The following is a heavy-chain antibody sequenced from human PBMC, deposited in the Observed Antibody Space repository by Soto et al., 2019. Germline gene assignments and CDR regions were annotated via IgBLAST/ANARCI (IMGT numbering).Heavy chain of an antibody. J-gene: IGHJ4*02. CDR2: MYYSGAT. CDR3: ARHAAHDSVWGKSDGSDY. Sequence: PSETLSLTCTVSGGSISSSSYYWDWIRQPPGKGLEWIGSMYYSGATYHNPSLQSRVTISVDTSKNQFSLHLSSVTAADTAVCYCARHAAHDSVWGKSDGSDYWGQGTLVTVSS. CDR1: GGSISSSSYY. D-gene: IGHD3-16*01. V-gene: IGHV4-39*01.